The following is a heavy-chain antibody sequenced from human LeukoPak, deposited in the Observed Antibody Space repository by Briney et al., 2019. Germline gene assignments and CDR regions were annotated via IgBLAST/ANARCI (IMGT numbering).Heavy chain of an antibody. V-gene: IGHV3-30*09. CDR1: GFTFSSYA. J-gene: IGHJ4*02. CDR3: ARAEYTAMVTH. Sequence: GGSLRLSCAASGFTFSSYAVHWVRQAPGKGLEWVAVISYDGSNKYYADSVKGRFAISRDNSKNTLYLQMNSLRAEDTAVYYCARAEYTAMVTHWGQGTLVTVSS. CDR2: ISYDGSNK. D-gene: IGHD5-18*01.